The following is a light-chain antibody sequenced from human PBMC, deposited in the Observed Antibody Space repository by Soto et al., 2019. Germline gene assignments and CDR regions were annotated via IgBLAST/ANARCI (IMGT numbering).Light chain of an antibody. J-gene: IGLJ1*01. V-gene: IGLV1-40*01. CDR3: QSYDSSLSGSGV. CDR2: GNS. Sequence: QPVLTQPPSVSGAPGQRVTISCTGSSSNIGAGYVVHWYQQLPGTAPKLLIYGNSNRPSGVPDRFSGSKSGTSASLAITGLQAEDEADYYCQSYDSSLSGSGVFGTGTKVTVL. CDR1: SSNIGAGYV.